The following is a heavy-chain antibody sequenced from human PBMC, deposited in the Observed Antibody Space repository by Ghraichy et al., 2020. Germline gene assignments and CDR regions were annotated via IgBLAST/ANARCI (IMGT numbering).Heavy chain of an antibody. V-gene: IGHV4-59*08. CDR1: GGSISSYY. D-gene: IGHD4-23*01. J-gene: IGHJ4*02. CDR2: IYYSGNT. Sequence: SETLSLTCTVSGGSISSYYWSWIRQPPGKGLEWIGYIYYSGNTNYNPSLKSRVTMSVDTSMNQISLQLTSVTAADTAFYYCARSGYGANLFLWGRGTLVTVSS. CDR3: ARSGYGANLFL.